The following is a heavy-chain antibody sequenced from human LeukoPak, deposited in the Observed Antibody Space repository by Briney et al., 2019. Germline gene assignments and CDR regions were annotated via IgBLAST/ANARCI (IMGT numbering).Heavy chain of an antibody. D-gene: IGHD3-3*01. CDR2: ISSSGSTI. CDR1: GFTFSSYE. J-gene: IGHJ3*02. CDR3: ARREWLLMDIDFDAFDI. V-gene: IGHV3-48*03. Sequence: GGSLRLSCAASGFTFSSYEMNWVRQAPGKGLEWVSYISSSGSTIYYADSVKGRFTISRDNAKNSLYLQMNSLRAEDTAVYYCARREWLLMDIDFDAFDIWGQGTMVTVSS.